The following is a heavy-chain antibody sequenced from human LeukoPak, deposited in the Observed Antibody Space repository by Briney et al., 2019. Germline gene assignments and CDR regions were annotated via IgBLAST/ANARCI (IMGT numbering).Heavy chain of an antibody. V-gene: IGHV3-74*01. CDR1: GFTFSSYW. CDR3: ARDRSTLVTPWHWFDP. CDR2: INSDGSST. Sequence: GGSLRLSCAASGFTFSSYWMHWVRHAPGKGLVWVSRINSDGSSTSCADSVKGRFTISRDNAKNSLYLQMNSLRAEDTAVYYCARDRSTLVTPWHWFDPWGQGTLVTVSS. J-gene: IGHJ5*02. D-gene: IGHD3-9*01.